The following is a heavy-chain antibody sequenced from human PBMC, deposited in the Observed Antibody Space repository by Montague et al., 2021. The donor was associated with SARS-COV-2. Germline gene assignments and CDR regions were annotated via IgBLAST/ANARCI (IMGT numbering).Heavy chain of an antibody. J-gene: IGHJ6*02. CDR3: ARESGSPTYYFYHDVDD. Sequence: TLSLTCTVSGGSISSGKYYWSWIRQPAGKGLEWIVHIYTSGSTNYNPSLKSRVTISVHMSNNQFSLKLSSATAADTAVYYCARESGSPTYYFYHDVDDWGQGTTVTVSS. D-gene: IGHD1-26*01. CDR2: IYTSGST. V-gene: IGHV4-61*09. CDR1: GGSISSGKYY.